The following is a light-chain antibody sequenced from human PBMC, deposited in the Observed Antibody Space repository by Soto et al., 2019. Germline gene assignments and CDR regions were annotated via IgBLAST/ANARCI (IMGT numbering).Light chain of an antibody. CDR3: QQYNSYPRT. V-gene: IGKV1-5*03. CDR2: KAS. Sequence: DIQMTQSPSTLSASVGDRVTITCRASESISGWLAWYQQKPGKAPKLVMFKASTLESGVPSRFSGSGSGTDFTLSISSLQPDDFAIYYCQQYNSYPRTFGQGTKVEIK. CDR1: ESISGW. J-gene: IGKJ1*01.